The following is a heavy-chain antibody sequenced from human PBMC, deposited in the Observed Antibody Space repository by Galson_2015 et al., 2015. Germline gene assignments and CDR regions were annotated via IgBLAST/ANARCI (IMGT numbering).Heavy chain of an antibody. CDR1: GYSFTSYW. D-gene: IGHD2-21*02. CDR2: IDPSDSYT. Sequence: QSGAEVKKPGESRRISCKGSGYSFTSYWISWVRQMLGKGLEWMGRIDPSDSYTNYSPSFQGHVTISADKSISTAYLQWSSLKASDTDMYYCARFHIVVGTATRHYGMDVWGQGTTVTVSS. CDR3: ARFHIVVGTATRHYGMDV. V-gene: IGHV5-10-1*01. J-gene: IGHJ6*02.